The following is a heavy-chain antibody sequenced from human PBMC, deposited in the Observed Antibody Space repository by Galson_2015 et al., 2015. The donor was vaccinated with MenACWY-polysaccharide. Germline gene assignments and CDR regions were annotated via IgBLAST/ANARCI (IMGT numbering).Heavy chain of an antibody. CDR3: ASQTWTGYFDY. CDR2: IKQDGSEK. CDR1: GFTFSNYW. Sequence: SLRLSCAASGFTFSNYWMSWVRQAPGKGLEWVANIKQDGSEKYYVDSVKGRFTISRDNAKNSLYLRMNSLRAEDTAMYYCASQTWTGYFDYWGQGILVTASS. J-gene: IGHJ4*02. D-gene: IGHD3-10*01. V-gene: IGHV3-7*03.